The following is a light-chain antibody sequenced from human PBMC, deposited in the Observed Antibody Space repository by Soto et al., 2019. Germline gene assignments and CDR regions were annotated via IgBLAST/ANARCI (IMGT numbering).Light chain of an antibody. V-gene: IGLV1-40*01. CDR3: QSWDTSLRVV. CDR2: HNT. J-gene: IGLJ2*01. CDR1: RSNVGGGYD. Sequence: QSVLTQPPSVSGAPGQKVTISCTGSRSNVGGGYDVHWYQHLPGTAPKLLIHHNTNRPSGVPDRFSGSKSGTSASLAITGLQVEDEGDYYCQSWDTSLRVVFGGGTKLTVL.